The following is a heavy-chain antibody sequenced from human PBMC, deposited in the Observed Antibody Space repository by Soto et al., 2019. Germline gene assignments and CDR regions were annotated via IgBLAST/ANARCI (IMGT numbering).Heavy chain of an antibody. CDR2: IIPIFGTA. Sequence: GASVKVSCKASGGTFSSYAISWVRQAPGQGLEWMGGIIPIFGTANYAQKFQGRVTITADESTSTAYMELSSLRSEDTAVYYCARVVRYSSSWYSYYYYGMAVWGQGTTVT. V-gene: IGHV1-69*13. J-gene: IGHJ6*01. CDR3: ARVVRYSSSWYSYYYYGMAV. D-gene: IGHD6-13*01. CDR1: GGTFSSYA.